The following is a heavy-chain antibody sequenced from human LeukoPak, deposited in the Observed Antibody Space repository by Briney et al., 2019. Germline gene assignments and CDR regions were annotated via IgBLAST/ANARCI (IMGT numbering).Heavy chain of an antibody. CDR1: GYTFTSYG. CDR2: INPNSGGT. J-gene: IGHJ6*04. V-gene: IGHV1-2*02. CDR3: ARDYYDSSGYRLDV. D-gene: IGHD3-22*01. Sequence: ASVKVSCKASGYTFTSYGISWVRQAPGQGLEWMGWINPNSGGTNYAQKFQGRVTMTRDTSISTAYMELSGLRSDDTAVYYCARDYYDSSGYRLDVWGKGTTVTISS.